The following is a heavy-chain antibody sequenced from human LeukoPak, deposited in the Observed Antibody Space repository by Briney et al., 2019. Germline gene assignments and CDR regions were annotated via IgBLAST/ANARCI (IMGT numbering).Heavy chain of an antibody. V-gene: IGHV1-69*13. D-gene: IGHD3-9*01. CDR2: IIPIFGTA. Sequence: ASVKVSCKASGGTFSSYAFSWVRQAPGQGLEWMGGIIPIFGTANYAQKFQGRATITADESTSSAYMELSSLSSEDTAVYYCARSKDLRLDDIYYWGQGTLVTVSS. J-gene: IGHJ4*02. CDR1: GGTFSSYA. CDR3: ARSKDLRLDDIYY.